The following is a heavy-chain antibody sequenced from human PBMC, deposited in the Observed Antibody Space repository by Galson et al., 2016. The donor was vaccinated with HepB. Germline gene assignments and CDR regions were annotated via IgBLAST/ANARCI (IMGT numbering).Heavy chain of an antibody. V-gene: IGHV3-23*01. Sequence: LRLSCAASGFTFNTYAMTWVRQAPGKGLEWVSSISSSDGRTWYADSVRGRFTISTDNSKTTLYVQMDSLRVDDSAIYYCAKSQFALPDSGWFNAFDLWGQGTIGHRLF. D-gene: IGHD6-19*01. CDR3: AKSQFALPDSGWFNAFDL. CDR1: GFTFNTYA. CDR2: ISSSDGRT. J-gene: IGHJ3*01.